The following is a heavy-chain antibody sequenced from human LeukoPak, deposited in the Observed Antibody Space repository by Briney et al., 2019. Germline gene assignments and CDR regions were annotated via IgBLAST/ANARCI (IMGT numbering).Heavy chain of an antibody. Sequence: SGPTLVNPTQTLTLTCTFSGFSLSTTGVGVGWIRQPPGKAPEWLALIYWNEDKRYIPSLKSRLTISKDTSKNQVVLTMTNMDPVDTATYYCARRPTARQYGDYFDYWGQGTLVTVSS. CDR3: ARRPTARQYGDYFDY. CDR1: GFSLSTTGVG. V-gene: IGHV2-5*01. CDR2: IYWNEDK. J-gene: IGHJ4*02. D-gene: IGHD4-17*01.